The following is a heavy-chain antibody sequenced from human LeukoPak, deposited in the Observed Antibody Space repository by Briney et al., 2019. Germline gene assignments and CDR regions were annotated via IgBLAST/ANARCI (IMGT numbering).Heavy chain of an antibody. CDR2: VYYSGST. Sequence: PSETLSLTCTVSGGSVSSSSYYWGWIRQPPGKGLEWIGSVYYSGSTYYNPSLKSRVTISVDTSNNQFSLKLSSVTAADTALYYCARRLRGFDSWGQGTLVTVSS. CDR1: GGSVSSSSYY. CDR3: ARRLRGFDS. V-gene: IGHV4-39*01. J-gene: IGHJ5*01. D-gene: IGHD5-12*01.